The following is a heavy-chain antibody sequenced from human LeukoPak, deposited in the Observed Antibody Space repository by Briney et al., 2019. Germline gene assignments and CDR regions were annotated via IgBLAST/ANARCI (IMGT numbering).Heavy chain of an antibody. J-gene: IGHJ3*02. D-gene: IGHD3-22*01. CDR2: IKQDGSET. CDR3: AKDIDYYDSSGYYFDAFDI. V-gene: IGHV3-7*05. Sequence: GGSLRLSCAASGFTFSYYWMSWVRQAPGKGLEWVANIKQDGSETYYVDSVKGRFTISRDNAKNSLFLQMNSLRAEDTAVYYCAKDIDYYDSSGYYFDAFDIWGQGTMVTVSS. CDR1: GFTFSYYW.